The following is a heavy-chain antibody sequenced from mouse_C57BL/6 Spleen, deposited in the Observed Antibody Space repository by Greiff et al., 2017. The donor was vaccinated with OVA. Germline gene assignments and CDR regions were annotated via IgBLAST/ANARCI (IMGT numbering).Heavy chain of an antibody. Sequence: VQLQQPGAELVRPGSSVKLSCKASGYTFTSYWMDWVKQRPGQGLEWIGNIYPSDSETHYNQKFKDKATLTVDKSSSTAYMQLSSLTSEDSAVYYCARMGYGSSALDYWGQGTTLTVSS. V-gene: IGHV1-61*01. CDR3: ARMGYGSSALDY. D-gene: IGHD1-1*01. CDR1: GYTFTSYW. CDR2: IYPSDSET. J-gene: IGHJ2*01.